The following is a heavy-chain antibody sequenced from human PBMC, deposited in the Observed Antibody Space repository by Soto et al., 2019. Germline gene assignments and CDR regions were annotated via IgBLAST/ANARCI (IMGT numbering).Heavy chain of an antibody. J-gene: IGHJ6*02. CDR1: GYSFTSYG. CDR2: ISPYNGHT. CDR3: ASDLTIVPAPHPRLENYGMDV. Sequence: QVQLVQSAGEVKKPGASVKVSCKASGYSFTSYGISWVRRAPGQGLEWMGWISPYNGHTQFVQRFQGRVTMTTDTSTKAAYMELRNLRSDDTAHYYCASDLTIVPAPHPRLENYGMDVWGQGTTVIVSS. V-gene: IGHV1-18*01. D-gene: IGHD2-2*01.